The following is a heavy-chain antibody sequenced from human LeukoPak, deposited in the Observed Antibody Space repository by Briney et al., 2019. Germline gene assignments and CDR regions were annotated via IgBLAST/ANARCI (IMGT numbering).Heavy chain of an antibody. CDR2: INPSGGST. V-gene: IGHV1-46*01. D-gene: IGHD1-7*01. Sequence: PGGSLRLSCAASGYTFTSYYMHWVRQAPGQGLEWMGIINPSGGSTSYAQKFQGRVTMTRDTSTSTVYMELSSLRSEDTAVYYCARTHSGTTLFLDYWGQGTLVTVSS. CDR1: GYTFTSYY. CDR3: ARTHSGTTLFLDY. J-gene: IGHJ4*02.